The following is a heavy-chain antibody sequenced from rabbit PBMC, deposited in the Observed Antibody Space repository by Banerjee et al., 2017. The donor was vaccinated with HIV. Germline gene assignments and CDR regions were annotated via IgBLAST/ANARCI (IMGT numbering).Heavy chain of an antibody. CDR3: ARERGAGYDL. V-gene: IGHV1S40*01. J-gene: IGHJ3*01. CDR2: IYTGNSGNT. CDR1: GFSFSNNYY. Sequence: QSLEESGGDLVKPGASLTLTCTASGFSFSNNYYMCWVRQAPGKGLEWIACIYTGNSGNTYYASWAKGRFTISKTSSTVDLKMTSLTAADTATYFCARERGAGYDLWGQGTLVTVS. D-gene: IGHD6-1*01.